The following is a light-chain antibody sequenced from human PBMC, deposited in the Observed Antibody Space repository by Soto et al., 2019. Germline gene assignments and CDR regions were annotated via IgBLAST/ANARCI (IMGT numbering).Light chain of an antibody. CDR3: QQYNNWPLT. CDR2: GAS. Sequence: EIVMTQSPATLSVSPGERPSLSCRARQSGSSNLAWYQQKPGQAPRLLINGASTRATGIPARFSGSGSGTEFTLTISSLQSEDFAVYYCQQYNNWPLTFGQGTRLEIK. CDR1: QSGSSN. V-gene: IGKV3-15*01. J-gene: IGKJ5*01.